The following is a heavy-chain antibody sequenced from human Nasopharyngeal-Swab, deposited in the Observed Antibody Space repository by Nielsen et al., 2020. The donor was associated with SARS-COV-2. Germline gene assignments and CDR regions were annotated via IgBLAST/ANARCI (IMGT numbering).Heavy chain of an antibody. V-gene: IGHV5-51*01. D-gene: IGHD4-23*01. CDR3: ARRGYGGSGSYYFYYYMDV. CDR1: GDNFTTYW. J-gene: IGHJ6*03. CDR2: IYPGDSDT. Sequence: GESLKISCKGSGDNFTTYWIGWVRQMPGKGLEWMGIIYPGDSDTRYSPSFQGQVTISADKSISTAYLQWSSLKASDTAMYYCARRGYGGSGSYYFYYYMDVWGKGTTVTVSS.